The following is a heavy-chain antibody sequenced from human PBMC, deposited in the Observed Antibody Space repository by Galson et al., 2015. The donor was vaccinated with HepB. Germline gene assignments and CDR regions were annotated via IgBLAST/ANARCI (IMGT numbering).Heavy chain of an antibody. Sequence: SLRLSCAASGFTFSTSAMNWVRQAPGKGLEWVSGIDGNGARTFYADFVKGRFTISRDNSKNTLYLQMNNLRVDDAAIFYCAKDGCPGGKCYTEFDPWGQGTLVTVSS. D-gene: IGHD2-8*02. CDR2: IDGNGART. CDR1: GFTFSTSA. J-gene: IGHJ5*02. CDR3: AKDGCPGGKCYTEFDP. V-gene: IGHV3-23*01.